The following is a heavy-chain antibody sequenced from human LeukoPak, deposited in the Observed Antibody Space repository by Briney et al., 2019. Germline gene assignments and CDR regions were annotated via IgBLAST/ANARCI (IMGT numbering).Heavy chain of an antibody. Sequence: AASVKVSCKASGYTFTGYYMHWVRQAPGQGLEWMGWINPNSGGTNYAQKFQGRVTMTRDTSISTAYMELSRLRSDDTAVYYCARLGPGGSVPAAMLTSMDYWGQGTLVTVSP. J-gene: IGHJ4*02. D-gene: IGHD2-2*01. CDR1: GYTFTGYY. V-gene: IGHV1-2*02. CDR3: ARLGPGGSVPAAMLTSMDY. CDR2: INPNSGGT.